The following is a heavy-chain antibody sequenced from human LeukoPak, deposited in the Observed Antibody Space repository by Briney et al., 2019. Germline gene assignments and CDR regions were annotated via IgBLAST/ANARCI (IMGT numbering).Heavy chain of an antibody. CDR2: ISYDGSNK. CDR3: ANGNRYSSGWEDAFDI. D-gene: IGHD6-19*01. CDR1: GFTFSSYG. Sequence: PGGSLRLSCAASGFTFSSYGMHWVRQAPGKGLEWVAVISYDGSNKYYADSVKGRFTISRDNSKSTLYLQMNSLRAEDTAVYYCANGNRYSSGWEDAFDIWGQGTMVTVSS. J-gene: IGHJ3*02. V-gene: IGHV3-30*18.